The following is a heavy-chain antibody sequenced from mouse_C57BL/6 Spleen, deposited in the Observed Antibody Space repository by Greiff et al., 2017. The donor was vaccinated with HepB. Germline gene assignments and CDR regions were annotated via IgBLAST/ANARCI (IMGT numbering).Heavy chain of an antibody. V-gene: IGHV3-6*01. Sequence: DVKLQESGPGLVKPSQSLSLTCSVTGYSITSGYYWNWIRQFPGNKLEWMGYISYDGSNNYNPSLKNRISITRDTSKNQFFLKLNSVTTEDTATYYCARYYDYDKAWFAYWGQGTLVTVSA. D-gene: IGHD2-4*01. CDR2: ISYDGSN. CDR3: ARYYDYDKAWFAY. CDR1: GYSITSGYY. J-gene: IGHJ3*01.